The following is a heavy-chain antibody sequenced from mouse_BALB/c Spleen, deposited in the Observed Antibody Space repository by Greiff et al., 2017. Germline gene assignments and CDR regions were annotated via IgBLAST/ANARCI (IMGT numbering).Heavy chain of an antibody. D-gene: IGHD2-3*01. Sequence: VQLQQPGAELVKPGASVKLSCKASGYTFTSYWMHWVKQRPGQGLEWIGEINPSNGRTNYNEKFKSKATLTVDKSSSTAYMQLSSLTSEDSAVYYCARGWLLRDYFDYWGQGTTLTVSS. CDR1: GYTFTSYW. CDR2: INPSNGRT. V-gene: IGHV1S81*02. CDR3: ARGWLLRDYFDY. J-gene: IGHJ2*01.